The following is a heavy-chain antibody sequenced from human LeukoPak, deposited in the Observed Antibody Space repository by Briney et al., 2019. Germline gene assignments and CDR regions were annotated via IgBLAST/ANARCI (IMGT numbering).Heavy chain of an antibody. CDR2: FDPEDGET. J-gene: IGHJ4*02. CDR1: GYTLTELS. Sequence: ASVKVSCKVSGYTLTELSMHWVRQAPGKGLEWRGGFDPEDGETIYAQKFQGRVTMTEDTSTDTAYMELSSLRSEDTAVYYCATAREAPGYYDFWSGYYTYWGQGTLVTVSS. V-gene: IGHV1-24*01. D-gene: IGHD3-3*01. CDR3: ATAREAPGYYDFWSGYYTY.